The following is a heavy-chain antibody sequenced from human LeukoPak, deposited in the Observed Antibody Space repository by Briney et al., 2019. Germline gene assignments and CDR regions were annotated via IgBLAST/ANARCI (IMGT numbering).Heavy chain of an antibody. CDR1: GYTFTGYY. CDR2: INPNSGGT. CDR3: ARGYGDYRRLDY. J-gene: IGHJ4*02. D-gene: IGHD4-17*01. Sequence: ASVKVSCKASGYTFTGYYMHWVRQAPGQGLEWMGWINPNSGGTYYAQKFQGRVTMTSDTSISSAYMELSRLRSDDRAVYYCARGYGDYRRLDYWGQGTLVTVSS. V-gene: IGHV1-2*02.